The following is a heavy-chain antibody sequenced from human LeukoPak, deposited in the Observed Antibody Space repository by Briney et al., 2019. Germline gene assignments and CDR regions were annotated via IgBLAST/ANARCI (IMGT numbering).Heavy chain of an antibody. D-gene: IGHD3-9*01. J-gene: IGHJ3*02. CDR2: IIPILGIA. CDR1: GGTFSSYA. CDR3: ARTIRDVLRYFDWLSGRRNDAFDI. V-gene: IGHV1-69*04. Sequence: SVKVSCKASGGTFSSYAISWVRQAPGQGLEWMGRIIPILGIANYAQKFQGRVTITADKSTSTAYMELSSLRSEDTAVYYRARTIRDVLRYFDWLSGRRNDAFDIWGQGTMVTVSS.